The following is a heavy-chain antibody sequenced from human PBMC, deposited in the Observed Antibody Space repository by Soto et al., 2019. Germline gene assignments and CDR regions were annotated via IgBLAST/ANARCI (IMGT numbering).Heavy chain of an antibody. J-gene: IGHJ4*02. CDR2: TYYRSKWYN. V-gene: IGHV6-1*01. Sequence: SQTLSLPCAVSGDSVSRTSGSWNWIRQSPSRGLEWLGRTYYRSKWYNDYAVSVKSRITINPDTSKNQFSLQLNSVTPEDTAVYYCARDRGIPAAGNLDSWGQGTLVTVSS. CDR3: ARDRGIPAAGNLDS. D-gene: IGHD6-13*01. CDR1: GDSVSRTSGS.